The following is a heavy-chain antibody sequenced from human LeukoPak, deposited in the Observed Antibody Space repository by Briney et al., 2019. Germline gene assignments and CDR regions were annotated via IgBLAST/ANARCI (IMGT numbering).Heavy chain of an antibody. V-gene: IGHV4-59*01. J-gene: IGHJ3*02. CDR1: SGSISNY. Sequence: PSETLSLTCTVSSGSISNYWSWIRQPPGKGLEWIGYVHYSGGTHYNPSLKSRVTMSLDTSKNQFSLKLSSVTAADTAVYYCARAGTYYDILTGYKADAFDIWGQGTMVTVSS. D-gene: IGHD3-9*01. CDR2: VHYSGGT. CDR3: ARAGTYYDILTGYKADAFDI.